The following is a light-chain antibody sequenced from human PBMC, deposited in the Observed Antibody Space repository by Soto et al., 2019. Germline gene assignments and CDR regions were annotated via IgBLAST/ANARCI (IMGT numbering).Light chain of an antibody. Sequence: QSALTQPASVSGSPGQSITISCTGTSSDVGSYNLVSWYQQPPGKAPKLMIYEGSKRPSGVSNRFSGSKSGNTASLTISGLQAEDEADYYCCSYAVSSPWVFGGGTKLTVL. V-gene: IGLV2-23*01. CDR3: CSYAVSSPWV. J-gene: IGLJ3*02. CDR1: SSDVGSYNL. CDR2: EGS.